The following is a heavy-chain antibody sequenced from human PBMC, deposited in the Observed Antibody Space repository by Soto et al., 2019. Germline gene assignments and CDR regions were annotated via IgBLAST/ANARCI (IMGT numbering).Heavy chain of an antibody. D-gene: IGHD6-13*01. J-gene: IGHJ6*02. V-gene: IGHV4-59*08. CDR1: GGSISSYY. CDR3: GRAHRYLQQLVHYYYSMDV. CDR2: IYYSGST. Sequence: SETLSLTCTVSGGSISSYYWSWIRQPPGKGLEWIGYIYYSGSTNYNPSLKSRVTISVDTSKNQFSLKLTSVTAADTAVYYCGRAHRYLQQLVHYYYSMDVWGQGTTVTVSS.